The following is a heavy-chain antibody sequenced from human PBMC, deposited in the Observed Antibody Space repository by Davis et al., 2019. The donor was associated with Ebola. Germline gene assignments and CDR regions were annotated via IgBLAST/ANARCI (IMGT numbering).Heavy chain of an antibody. J-gene: IGHJ6*02. CDR3: ARIRGYDYGYGMDV. Sequence: AASVKVSCKASGYTFTYYAMHWARHAPGQGLEWMGWLNGGNGDTKYSRRFQVRVTITGDTSASTAYMELSGLRSEDTATYYCARIRGYDYGYGMDVWGQGNTVTVSS. CDR1: GYTFTYYA. V-gene: IGHV1-3*01. D-gene: IGHD5-12*01. CDR2: LNGGNGDT.